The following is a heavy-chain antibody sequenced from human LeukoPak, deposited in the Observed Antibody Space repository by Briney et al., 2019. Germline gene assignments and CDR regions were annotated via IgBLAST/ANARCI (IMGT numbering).Heavy chain of an antibody. D-gene: IGHD6-19*01. Sequence: GGSLRLSCAASGFTFSTYAMHWVRQAPGKGLEYVSAISTNGDSTYYAGSVKGRFTISRDNSKNTLYLQMNSLRAEDTAVYYCARGPPVAVDYWGQGTLVTVSS. CDR1: GFTFSTYA. CDR2: ISTNGDST. CDR3: ARGPPVAVDY. V-gene: IGHV3-64*02. J-gene: IGHJ4*02.